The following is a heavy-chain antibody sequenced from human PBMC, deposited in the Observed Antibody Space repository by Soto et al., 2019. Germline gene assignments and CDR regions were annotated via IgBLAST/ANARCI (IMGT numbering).Heavy chain of an antibody. CDR3: AVQSIADPYYYYYGMDV. J-gene: IGHJ6*02. CDR2: IIPIFGTA. Sequence: SVKVSCKASGGTFSSYAISWVRQAPGQGLEWMGGIIPIFGTANYAQKFQGRVTITADESTSTAYMELSSLRSEDTAVYYCAVQSIADPYYYYYGMDVWGQGPTVTVYS. V-gene: IGHV1-69*13. D-gene: IGHD6-6*01. CDR1: GGTFSSYA.